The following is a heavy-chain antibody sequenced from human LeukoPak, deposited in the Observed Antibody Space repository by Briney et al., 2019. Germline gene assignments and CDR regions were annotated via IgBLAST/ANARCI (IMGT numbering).Heavy chain of an antibody. CDR1: GGSFSSGSYY. Sequence: SETLSLTCTVSGGSFSSGSYYWSWIRQPPGKGLEWIGYIYYSGSTNYNPSLKSRVTISVDTSKNQFSLKLSSVTAADTAVYYCARAAVAGTQKLFDYWGQGTLVTVSS. CDR2: IYYSGST. D-gene: IGHD6-19*01. CDR3: ARAAVAGTQKLFDY. V-gene: IGHV4-61*01. J-gene: IGHJ4*02.